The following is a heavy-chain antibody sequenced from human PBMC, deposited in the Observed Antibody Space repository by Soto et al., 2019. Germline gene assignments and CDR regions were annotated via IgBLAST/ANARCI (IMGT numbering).Heavy chain of an antibody. V-gene: IGHV4-30-2*01. D-gene: IGHD6-13*01. CDR1: GGSFSGYS. J-gene: IGHJ5*01. Sequence: PSETLSLTCSVYGGSFSGYSWSWIRQPPGKGLEWIGYIYHSGSTYYNPSLKSRVTISVDRSKNQFSLKLSSVTAADTAVYYCARSSSSWSPFASWGQGTLVTVSS. CDR3: ARSSSSWSPFAS. CDR2: IYHSGST.